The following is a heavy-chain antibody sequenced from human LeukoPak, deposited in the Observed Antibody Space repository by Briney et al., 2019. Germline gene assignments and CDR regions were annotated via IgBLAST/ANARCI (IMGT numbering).Heavy chain of an antibody. CDR3: AKDRSYGSGSRFDY. CDR2: ISGSGGRK. V-gene: IGHV3-23*01. Sequence: GGSLRLSCAASGFPFSCYAMRWVRQAPGKGVEWVSAISGSGGRKYYADSVKGRFTISRDNSKNTLYLQMNSLRAEDTAVYYCAKDRSYGSGSRFDYWGQGTLVTVSS. CDR1: GFPFSCYA. J-gene: IGHJ4*02. D-gene: IGHD3-10*01.